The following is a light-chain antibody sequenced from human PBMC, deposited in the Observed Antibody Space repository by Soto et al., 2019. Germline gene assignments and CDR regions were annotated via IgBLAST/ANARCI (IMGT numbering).Light chain of an antibody. Sequence: EIVLTQSPATLSLSPGERATLSCRASPSVTNFLAWYQQKPGQAPRLLIYGAFNRATGIPARFSDSGSGTDFNLTISSLEPEDSSIYYCQQRNIWPPVTFGQGTRLEI. CDR3: QQRNIWPPVT. CDR2: GAF. CDR1: PSVTNF. J-gene: IGKJ5*01. V-gene: IGKV3-11*01.